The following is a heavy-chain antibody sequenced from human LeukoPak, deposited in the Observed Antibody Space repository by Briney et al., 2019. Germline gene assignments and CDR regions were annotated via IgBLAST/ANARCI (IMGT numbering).Heavy chain of an antibody. D-gene: IGHD3-22*01. CDR3: VRLGDSSGYFDY. CDR2: IRLDGSDR. J-gene: IGHJ4*02. Sequence: GGSLRLSCAASVTFSNAWMNWVRQAPGKGLEWVANIRLDGSDRYYGDSVKGRFTISRDNTKNSLYLQMNSLRVEDTAVYYCVRLGDSSGYFDYWGQGTLVTVSS. V-gene: IGHV3-7*01. CDR1: VTFSNAW.